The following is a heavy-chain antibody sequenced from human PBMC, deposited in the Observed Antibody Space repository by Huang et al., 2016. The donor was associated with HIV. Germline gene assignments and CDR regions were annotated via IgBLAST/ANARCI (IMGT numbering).Heavy chain of an antibody. CDR3: ATKTGAMDI. V-gene: IGHV3-7*01. Sequence: VESGGRLVQPGGSIRLSCVGSTFSFGAYWMSWVRQTPGKGLEWVAKIKQDESEKYYVASVKGRFNISRDNAKKILFLQMDNVRVEDTATYYCATKTGAMDIWGQGTAVTVS. CDR1: TFSFGAYW. CDR2: IKQDESEK. J-gene: IGHJ6*02. D-gene: IGHD1-7*01.